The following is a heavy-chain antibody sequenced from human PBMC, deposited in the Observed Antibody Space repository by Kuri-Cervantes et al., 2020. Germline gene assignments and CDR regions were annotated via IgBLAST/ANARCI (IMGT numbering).Heavy chain of an antibody. Sequence: GESLKISCAVSGFIFSDYAMHWVRQAPGKGPEWVAVISHDGGNEYYTDSVKGRFTISRDNSKNTLYLQMNSLRAEDTAVYYCAYYYYGMDVWGQGTTVTVSS. CDR1: GFIFSDYA. V-gene: IGHV3-30*03. J-gene: IGHJ6*02. CDR2: ISHDGGNE. CDR3: AYYYYGMDV.